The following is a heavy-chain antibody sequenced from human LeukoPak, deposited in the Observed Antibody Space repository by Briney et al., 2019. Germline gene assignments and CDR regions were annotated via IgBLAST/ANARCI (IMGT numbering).Heavy chain of an antibody. CDR1: GXTFTNAW. CDR3: ATYMVRGGDPRY. Sequence: GGSLRLSCAASGXTFTNAWMTWVRQAPGKGLEWVARIKTKSDGGTTDYAAAVKGRFTISRDDSKNTLSLRMNSLKTEDTAVYYCATYMVRGGDPRYWGQGTLVTVSS. CDR2: IKTKSDGGTT. J-gene: IGHJ4*02. D-gene: IGHD3-10*01. V-gene: IGHV3-15*01.